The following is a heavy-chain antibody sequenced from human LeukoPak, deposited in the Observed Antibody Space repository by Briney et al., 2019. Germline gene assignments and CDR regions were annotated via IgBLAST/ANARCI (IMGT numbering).Heavy chain of an antibody. D-gene: IGHD3-9*01. CDR2: IGGLGEST. CDR1: GFTFSRFA. CDR3: AKDRDIILTGHGMDV. Sequence: GGSLRLSCEASGFTFSRFAMTWVRQAPGKGLEWVSTIGGLGESTNYADSVKGRFTISRDNSKNTLYLQTNNLRAEDTAVYYCAKDRDIILTGHGMDVWGQGTTVTVSS. J-gene: IGHJ6*02. V-gene: IGHV3-23*01.